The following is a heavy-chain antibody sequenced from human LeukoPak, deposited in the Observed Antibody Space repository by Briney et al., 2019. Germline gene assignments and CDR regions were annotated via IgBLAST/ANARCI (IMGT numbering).Heavy chain of an antibody. J-gene: IGHJ4*02. CDR1: GFTFSSYS. D-gene: IGHD3-9*01. CDR3: ARDPTGGSFSQDY. Sequence: PGGSLRLSCAASGFTFSSYSMNWVRQAPGKGLEWVSYISSSSSTIYYADSVKGRFTISRDNAKNSLYLQMNSLRAEDTAVYYCARDPTGGSFSQDYWGQGTLVTVSS. V-gene: IGHV3-48*01. CDR2: ISSSSSTI.